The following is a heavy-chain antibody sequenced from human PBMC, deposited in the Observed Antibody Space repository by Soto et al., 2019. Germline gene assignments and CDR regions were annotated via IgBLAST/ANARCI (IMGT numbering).Heavy chain of an antibody. CDR3: ARSNWNFPFEY. CDR1: GGSISSFY. D-gene: IGHD1-7*01. V-gene: IGHV4-59*01. Sequence: QVQLEESGPRLVKPSETLSLTCTISGGSISSFYWNWIRQAPGKGLAWIGYIYYTGTTNYNPSLMRRITRSLDTSKDQFSLNLTSVPAADTAVYYCARSNWNFPFEYWGQGTLVTVSS. J-gene: IGHJ4*02. CDR2: IYYTGTT.